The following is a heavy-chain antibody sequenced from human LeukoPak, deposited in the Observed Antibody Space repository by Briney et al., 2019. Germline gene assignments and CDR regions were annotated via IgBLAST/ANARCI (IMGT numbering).Heavy chain of an antibody. CDR2: IRYDGSNK. V-gene: IGHV3-30*02. D-gene: IGHD3-10*01. J-gene: IGHJ4*02. CDR3: AKDRVTMVRGVIITFDY. CDR1: GFTFSSYG. Sequence: PGGSLRLSCAASGFTFSSYGMHWVRQAPGKGLEWVAFIRYDGSNKYYADSVKGRYTISRDNSKNTLYLRMNSLRAEDTAVYYCAKDRVTMVRGVIITFDYWGQGTLVTVSS.